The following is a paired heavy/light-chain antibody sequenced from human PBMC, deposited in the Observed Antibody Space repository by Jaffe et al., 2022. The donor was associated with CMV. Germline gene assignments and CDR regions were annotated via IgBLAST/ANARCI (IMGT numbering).Light chain of an antibody. J-gene: IGKJ5*01. V-gene: IGKV2-28*01. CDR3: MQALHVPIT. CDR2: LGS. CDR1: QSLLHSNGNNY. Sequence: DIVMTQSPLSLPVTPGEPASISCRSSQSLLHSNGNNYLDWYLQKPGQSPQLLISLGSKRASGVPDRFSGSGSGTDFTLKISRVEAEDVGVYSCMQALHVPITFGQGTRLEIK.
Heavy chain of an antibody. CDR1: GFTFSSHD. CDR3: ARGRISSWTMDV. V-gene: IGHV3-13*05. J-gene: IGHJ6*02. Sequence: EVQLVESGGGLVQPGGSLRLSCTASGFTFSSHDMHWVRQTTGKGLQWVSAIGTSDDPYYSDSVKGRFTISREDAKNSLYLQMNSLTGGDTAVYFCARGRISSWTMDVWGQGTTVTVSS. CDR2: IGTSDDP. D-gene: IGHD6-13*01.